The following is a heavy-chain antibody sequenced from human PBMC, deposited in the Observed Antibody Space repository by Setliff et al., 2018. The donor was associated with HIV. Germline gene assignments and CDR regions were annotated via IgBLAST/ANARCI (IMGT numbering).Heavy chain of an antibody. V-gene: IGHV3-74*01. Sequence: PGGSLRLSCAASGFSISSYWMHWVRQTPGKGLVWVSRIKPDGSSITYADNVKGRFTISRDNSKNTLYLQMNSLRLEDTALYYCVKGGMTNAAFNIWGPGTMVTVSS. CDR2: IKPDGSSI. D-gene: IGHD3-16*01. CDR3: VKGGMTNAAFNI. CDR1: GFSISSYW. J-gene: IGHJ3*02.